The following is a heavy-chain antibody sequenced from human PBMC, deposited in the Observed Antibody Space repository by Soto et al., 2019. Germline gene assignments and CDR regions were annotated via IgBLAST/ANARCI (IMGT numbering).Heavy chain of an antibody. D-gene: IGHD3-3*01. CDR1: GFSLTTSGVG. CDR2: IYWDDDK. Sequence: QITLKESGPTRVRPTQTLTLTCTFSGFSLTTSGVGVGWVRQPPGKALEWLALIYWDDDKRYSPSLRTRLTITKDTSKNEVVLLMTNIDPADTATYYCVHSLWRVHKAWFDPWGQGTLVTVSS. CDR3: VHSLWRVHKAWFDP. J-gene: IGHJ5*02. V-gene: IGHV2-5*02.